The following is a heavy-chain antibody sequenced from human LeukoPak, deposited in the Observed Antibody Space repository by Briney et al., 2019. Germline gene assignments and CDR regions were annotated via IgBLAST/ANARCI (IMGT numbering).Heavy chain of an antibody. CDR2: IIPIFGTA. CDR1: GGTFSSYA. V-gene: IGHV1-69*13. Sequence: ASVKVSCKASGGTFSSYAISWVRQAPGQGLEWMGGIIPIFGTANYAQKFQGRVTITADESTSTAYMELRSLRSEDTAVYYCARGLFVVAIAPLGYWGQGTLVTVSS. J-gene: IGHJ4*02. D-gene: IGHD2-21*01. CDR3: ARGLFVVAIAPLGY.